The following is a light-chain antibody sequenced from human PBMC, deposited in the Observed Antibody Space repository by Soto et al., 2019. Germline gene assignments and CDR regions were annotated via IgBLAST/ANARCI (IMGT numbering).Light chain of an antibody. CDR2: DAS. CDR1: ESVRSL. J-gene: IGKJ2*01. CDR3: QQRINWPAT. V-gene: IGKV3-11*01. Sequence: DIVLTQSPATLSLSPGERATLSCRASESVRSLLAWYQHKPGQAPRLLIYDASNRATGIPARFSGSGSGTDFTLTIRSLAPEDCAVYYCQQRINWPATFGQGTKLEIK.